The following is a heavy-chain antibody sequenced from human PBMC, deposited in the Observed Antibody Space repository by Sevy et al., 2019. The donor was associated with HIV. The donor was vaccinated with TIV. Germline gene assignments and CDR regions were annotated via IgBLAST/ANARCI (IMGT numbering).Heavy chain of an antibody. CDR1: GYTFTGFY. V-gene: IGHV1-2*02. Sequence: ASVKVSCKASGYTFTGFYIHWVRQAPGQGLEWMGWINSNSGDTNYAQKFQGRVTMTRDTSISTAFMELSRLRSDDTAVYYCARVVNGDVWPLFDYWGQGTLVTVSS. CDR2: INSNSGDT. CDR3: ARVVNGDVWPLFDY. J-gene: IGHJ4*02. D-gene: IGHD2-21*01.